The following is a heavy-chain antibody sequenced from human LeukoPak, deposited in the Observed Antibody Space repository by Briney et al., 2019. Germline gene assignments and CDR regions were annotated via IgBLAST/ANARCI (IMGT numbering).Heavy chain of an antibody. J-gene: IGHJ5*02. CDR2: IYYSGST. CDR3: ARATSWGWFDP. CDR1: GGSISSGDYY. D-gene: IGHD2-2*01. V-gene: IGHV4-30-4*08. Sequence: SETLSLTCTVSGGSISSGDYYWSWIRQPPGKGLEWIGYIYYSGSTYYNPSLKSRVTISVDTSKSQFSLKLSSVTAADTAVYYCARATSWGWFDPWGQGTLVTVSS.